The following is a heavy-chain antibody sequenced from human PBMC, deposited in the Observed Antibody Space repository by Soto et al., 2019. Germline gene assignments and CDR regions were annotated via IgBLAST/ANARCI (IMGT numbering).Heavy chain of an antibody. J-gene: IGHJ4*02. D-gene: IGHD5-12*01. CDR1: GFTFSSYA. CDR3: AKVGPYSGYAPSPFRAPIYY. V-gene: IGHV3-23*01. CDR2: ISGSGGST. Sequence: GGSLRLSCAASGFTFSSYAMSWVRQAPGKGLEWVSAISGSGGSTYYADSVKGRFTISRDNSKNTLYLQMNSLRAEDTAVYYCAKVGPYSGYAPSPFRAPIYYWGQGTLVTVSS.